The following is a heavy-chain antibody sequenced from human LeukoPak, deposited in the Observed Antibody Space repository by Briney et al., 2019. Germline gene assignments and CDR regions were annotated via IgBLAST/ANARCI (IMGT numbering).Heavy chain of an antibody. J-gene: IGHJ4*02. V-gene: IGHV3-30*02. Sequence: GGSLRLPCAASGFTFSSYGIHWVRQASGKGLDWVAFIQYDGSNKYYADFVKGRFTISRDNSKNTLYLQMNSLRAEDTAVYYCAKDWGKWETLPIDYWGQGTLVTVSS. D-gene: IGHD1-26*01. CDR2: IQYDGSNK. CDR1: GFTFSSYG. CDR3: AKDWGKWETLPIDY.